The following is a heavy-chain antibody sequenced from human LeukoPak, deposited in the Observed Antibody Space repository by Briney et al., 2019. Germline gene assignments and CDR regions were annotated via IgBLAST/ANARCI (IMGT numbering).Heavy chain of an antibody. CDR1: GFTFSSYA. J-gene: IGHJ4*02. D-gene: IGHD6-19*01. CDR3: AKYSSYSSGWLDY. V-gene: IGHV3-23*01. CDR2: ISGSGGST. Sequence: PGGALRLSCASTGFTFSSYAMSWVRQAPGKGLDWVSGISGSGGSTYYADSVKGRFTISRDNSKNTLDLQMNSLRAEDTAVYYCAKYSSYSSGWLDYWGQGTLVTVSS.